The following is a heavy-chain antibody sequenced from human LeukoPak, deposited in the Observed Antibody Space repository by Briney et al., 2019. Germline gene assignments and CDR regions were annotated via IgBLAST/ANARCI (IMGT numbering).Heavy chain of an antibody. Sequence: PSETLSLTCTVSGGSISSGGYSWSWIRQPPGKGLEWIGYIYHSGSTYYNPSLKSRVTISVDRSKNQFSLKLSSVTAADTAVYYCAILLGYSYGLGVWGRGTLVTVSS. V-gene: IGHV4-30-2*01. CDR3: AILLGYSYGLGV. D-gene: IGHD5-18*01. CDR2: IYHSGST. CDR1: GGSISSGGYS. J-gene: IGHJ2*01.